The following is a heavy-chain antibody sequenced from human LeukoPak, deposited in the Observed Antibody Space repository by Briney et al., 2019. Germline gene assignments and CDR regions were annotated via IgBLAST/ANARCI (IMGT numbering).Heavy chain of an antibody. Sequence: GGSLRLSCAASGFTVSSNYMSWVHQAPGKGLEWVSVIHSGGSTYYADSVKGRFTISRDNSKNMVYLQMNSLRAEDTAVYYCAREGYSSSWGHFDFWGQGTLVTVSS. V-gene: IGHV3-53*01. J-gene: IGHJ4*02. CDR1: GFTVSSNY. CDR3: AREGYSSSWGHFDF. CDR2: IHSGGST. D-gene: IGHD6-13*01.